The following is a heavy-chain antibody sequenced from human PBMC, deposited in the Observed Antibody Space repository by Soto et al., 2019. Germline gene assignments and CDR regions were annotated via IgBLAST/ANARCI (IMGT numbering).Heavy chain of an antibody. CDR3: THSPNYCPGRNCYSS. CDR1: GFSLSTSGLG. V-gene: IGHV2-5*02. J-gene: IGHJ5*02. D-gene: IGHD2-15*01. CDR2: IYWDDDK. Sequence: SGPTLVNPTHTLTLTCTVSGFSLSTSGLGVGWIRQPPGKALEWLALIYWDDDKRYSPSLRSRLTITRDTSKNQVVLTMTNMDPVHTATYFCTHSPNYCPGRNCYSSWGQRILVTVSS.